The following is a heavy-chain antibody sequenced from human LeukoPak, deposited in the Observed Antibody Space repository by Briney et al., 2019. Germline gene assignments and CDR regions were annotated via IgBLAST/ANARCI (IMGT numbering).Heavy chain of an antibody. D-gene: IGHD3-10*01. V-gene: IGHV1-69*04. Sequence: SVKVSCKASGGTFSNFAFSWVRQAPGQGLQWVGRIIPIVDVTSYAQNFKGRVTITADEYTTTAYMELSSLRSEDTAVYYCAREMGDREFYFDYWGQGTLVTVSS. CDR2: IIPIVDVT. CDR3: AREMGDREFYFDY. J-gene: IGHJ4*02. CDR1: GGTFSNFA.